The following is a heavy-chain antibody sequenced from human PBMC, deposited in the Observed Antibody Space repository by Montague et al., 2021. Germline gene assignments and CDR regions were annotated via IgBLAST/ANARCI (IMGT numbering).Heavy chain of an antibody. D-gene: IGHD1-14*01. Sequence: SETLSLTCTVSGAYISNYNWFWIRQPPGKGLEWIGYIYYSRRTNYNPSLKSRVTISVDTSKNQFSLKLSSVTAADTAFYYCAVTNPYYYYGMDVWGQGTTVTVSS. CDR3: AVTNPYYYYGMDV. CDR2: IYYSRRT. V-gene: IGHV4-59*01. J-gene: IGHJ6*02. CDR1: GAYISNYN.